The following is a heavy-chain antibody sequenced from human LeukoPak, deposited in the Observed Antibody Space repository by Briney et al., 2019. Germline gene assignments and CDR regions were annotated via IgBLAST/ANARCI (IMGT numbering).Heavy chain of an antibody. V-gene: IGHV3-23*01. CDR2: ISGSGGTT. CDR3: AKAPVTSCRGAYCYPFDS. CDR1: GFTLSSYG. D-gene: IGHD2-21*01. J-gene: IGHJ4*02. Sequence: GGSLRLSCTASGFTLSSYGMSWVRQAPGKGLEWVSGISGSGGTTYYADSVKGRFTISRDNSKNTLYLQMNSLRAEDAAVYFCAKAPVTSCRGAYCYPFDSWGQGTLVTVSS.